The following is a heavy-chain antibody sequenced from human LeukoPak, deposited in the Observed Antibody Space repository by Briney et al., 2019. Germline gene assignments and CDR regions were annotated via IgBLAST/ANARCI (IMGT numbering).Heavy chain of an antibody. CDR2: ISSSSSYT. Sequence: PGGSLRLSCAASGFTFSDYYMSWLRQAPGKGLEGVSYISSSSSYTNYADSVKGRFTISRDNAKNSLYLQMNSLRAEDTAVYYCARVMGIEWGQGTLVTVS. CDR3: ARVMGIE. J-gene: IGHJ4*02. CDR1: GFTFSDYY. D-gene: IGHD6-13*01. V-gene: IGHV3-11*06.